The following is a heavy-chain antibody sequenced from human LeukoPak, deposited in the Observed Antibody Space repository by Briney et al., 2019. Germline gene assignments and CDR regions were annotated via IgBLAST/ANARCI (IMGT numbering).Heavy chain of an antibody. Sequence: SETLSLTCAVYGGSFSGYYWSWIRQPPGKGLEWIGEINHSGSTNYNPSLKSRVTISVDTSKNQFSLKLSSVTAADTAVYYCARHRWMEVYGSGSYYVDYWGQGTLVTVSS. J-gene: IGHJ4*02. CDR2: INHSGST. V-gene: IGHV4-34*01. CDR1: GGSFSGYY. D-gene: IGHD3-10*01. CDR3: ARHRWMEVYGSGSYYVDY.